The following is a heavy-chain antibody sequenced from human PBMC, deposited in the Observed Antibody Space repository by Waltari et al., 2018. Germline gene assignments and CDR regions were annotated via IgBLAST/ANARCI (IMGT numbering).Heavy chain of an antibody. CDR1: GFTLSNRT. V-gene: IGHV3-21*01. CDR2: ITSASTFI. Sequence: EVQLVESGGGLVKPGGSLRLSCVASGFTLSNRTMTWVRQSPGKGLDWLFSITSASTFIHYADSVKGRFTTSRDNAKKSLFLQMNSLRAEDTAIYYCASRVTAGGGMDVWGHGATVTVSS. J-gene: IGHJ6*02. CDR3: ASRVTAGGGMDV. D-gene: IGHD6-25*01.